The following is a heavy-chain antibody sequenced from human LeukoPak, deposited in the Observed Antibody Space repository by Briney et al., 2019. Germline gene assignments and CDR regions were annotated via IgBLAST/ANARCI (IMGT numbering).Heavy chain of an antibody. J-gene: IGHJ6*03. CDR2: IYPGDSDT. V-gene: IGHV5-51*01. CDR3: ARHVRGYCSSTSCSNSYYYYMDV. CDR1: GNSFTSYW. Sequence: GESLKISCKGSGNSFTSYWIGWVRQLPGKGLEWMGIIYPGDSDTRYSPSFQGQVTISADKSISTASLQWSSLKASDTAMYYCARHVRGYCSSTSCSNSYYYYMDVWGKGTTVTVSS. D-gene: IGHD2-2*01.